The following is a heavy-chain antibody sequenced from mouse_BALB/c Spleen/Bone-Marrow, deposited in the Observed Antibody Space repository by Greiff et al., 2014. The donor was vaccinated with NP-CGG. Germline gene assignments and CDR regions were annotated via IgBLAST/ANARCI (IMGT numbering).Heavy chain of an antibody. V-gene: IGHV5-12-2*01. D-gene: IGHD1-1*01. CDR3: ARHGGSRGYYFDY. CDR2: ISNGGGST. CDR1: GFTFSSYT. J-gene: IGHJ2*01. Sequence: VQLKESGGGLVQPGGSLKLSCAASGFTFSSYTMSWVRQTPEKRLEWVAYISNGGGSTYYPDTVKGRFTISRDNAKNTLNLQMSSLKSEDTAMYYCARHGGSRGYYFDYWGQGTTLTVSS.